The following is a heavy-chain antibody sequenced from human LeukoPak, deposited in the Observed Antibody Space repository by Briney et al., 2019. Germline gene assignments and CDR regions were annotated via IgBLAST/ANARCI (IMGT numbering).Heavy chain of an antibody. V-gene: IGHV1-2*04. CDR1: GYTFTGYY. D-gene: IGHD3-10*01. CDR2: INPNSGGT. J-gene: IGHJ3*02. CDR3: VRGWFGDPLNAFDI. Sequence: ASVKVSCKASGYTFTGYYMHWVRQAPGQGLEWMGWINPNSGGTNYAQKFQGWVTMTRDTSISTAYMELSRLRSDDTAVYYCVRGWFGDPLNAFDIWGQGTMVTVSS.